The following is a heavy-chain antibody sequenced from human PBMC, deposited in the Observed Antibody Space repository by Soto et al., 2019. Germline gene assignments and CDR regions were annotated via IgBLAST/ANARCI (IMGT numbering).Heavy chain of an antibody. CDR3: ARSYYDSTGFAVDP. V-gene: IGHV4-59*02. CDR1: GASVSHGY. Sequence: QMQLQASGPGLVKPSETLSLTCNVSGASVSHGYWSWIRQPPGKALEWIGFMYFGGSFNYNPSLTRRATISVDTSKNQFSMKLTSVTASDTAGYYCARSYYDSTGFAVDPWGQGTLVTVSS. CDR2: MYFGGSF. D-gene: IGHD3-22*01. J-gene: IGHJ5*02.